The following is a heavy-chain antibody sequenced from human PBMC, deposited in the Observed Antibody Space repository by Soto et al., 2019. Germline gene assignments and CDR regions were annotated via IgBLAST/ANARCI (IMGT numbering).Heavy chain of an antibody. CDR3: ASSNIAAAGFYYYAMDV. CDR2: IYYSGSTNY. D-gene: IGHD6-13*01. V-gene: IGHV4-59*01. Sequence: SETLSLTCTVSGGSISSYYWSWIRQPTGKGLEWIGYIYYSGSTNYNYNPSLKSRVTISVDTSKNQLSLKLSSVTAADTAVYYCASSNIAAAGFYYYAMDVWGRGTTVTVSS. CDR1: GGSISSYY. J-gene: IGHJ6*02.